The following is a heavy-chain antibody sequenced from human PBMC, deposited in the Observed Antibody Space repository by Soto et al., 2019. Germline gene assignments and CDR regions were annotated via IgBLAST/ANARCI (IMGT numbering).Heavy chain of an antibody. CDR2: IFDSGIT. J-gene: IGHJ5*02. D-gene: IGHD2-21*02. V-gene: IGHV4-30-4*01. CDR3: ASQFCSGGACFNWFDP. Sequence: QVQLQESGPGLVKPSQTLSLTCTVSGGSIRSSLYYWSWIRQPPGKGLEWIGYIFDSGITHYNPSLKSRVAMSVDKSKNPFSLNLTSVTAADTAVYFCASQFCSGGACFNWFDPWGHGTLVTVSS. CDR1: GGSIRSSLYY.